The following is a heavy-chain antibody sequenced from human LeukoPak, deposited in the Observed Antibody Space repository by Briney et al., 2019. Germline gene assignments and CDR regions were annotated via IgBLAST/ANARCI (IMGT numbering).Heavy chain of an antibody. D-gene: IGHD6-13*01. V-gene: IGHV1-46*01. CDR3: ARGLSSSWFHYYYYYYMDV. CDR1: GYTFTSYY. Sequence: ASVKVSCKASGYTFTSYYMHWVRQAPGQGLEWMGIINPSGGSTSYAQKFQGRVTMTRDTSTSTVYMELSSLRSEDTAVYYCARGLSSSWFHYYYYYYMDVWGKGTTVTISS. CDR2: INPSGGST. J-gene: IGHJ6*03.